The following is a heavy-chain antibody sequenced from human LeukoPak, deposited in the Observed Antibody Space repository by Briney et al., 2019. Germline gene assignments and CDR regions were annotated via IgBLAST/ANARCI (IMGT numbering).Heavy chain of an antibody. J-gene: IGHJ4*02. D-gene: IGHD5-24*01. CDR3: AREGMATTNFDY. CDR2: IIPILGIA. Sequence: ASVKVSCKASGGTFSSYAISWVRQAPGQGLEWMGRIIPILGIANYAQKFQGRVTITADESTSTAYMELSSLRSEDTAVYYCAREGMATTNFDYWGQGTLVTVSS. V-gene: IGHV1-69*04. CDR1: GGTFSSYA.